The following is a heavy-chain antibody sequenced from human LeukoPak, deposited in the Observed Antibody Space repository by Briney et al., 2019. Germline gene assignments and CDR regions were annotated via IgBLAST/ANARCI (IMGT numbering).Heavy chain of an antibody. V-gene: IGHV3-74*01. Sequence: PGGSLRLSCAASGFTLRSYWMHWVRQAPGKGLVWVSRINSDGYSTSYAGSVKGRFTISRDNAKNTLYLQMNSLRAEDTAVYYCAREARLVPSAHDAFDIWGQGTMDTVSS. CDR3: AREARLVPSAHDAFDI. D-gene: IGHD6-19*01. CDR1: GFTLRSYW. CDR2: INSDGYST. J-gene: IGHJ3*02.